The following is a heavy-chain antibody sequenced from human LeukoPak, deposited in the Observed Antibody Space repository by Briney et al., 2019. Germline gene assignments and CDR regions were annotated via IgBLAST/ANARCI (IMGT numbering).Heavy chain of an antibody. V-gene: IGHV4-61*02. CDR1: GGSISSGSYY. CDR3: ARQYSGSYYIDWYFDY. CDR2: IYTSGST. D-gene: IGHD3-10*01. J-gene: IGHJ4*02. Sequence: SQTLSLTCTVSGGSISSGSYYWSWIRQPAGKGLEWIGRIYTSGSTNYNPSLKSRVTISVDTSKNQFSLKLSSVTAADTAVYYCARQYSGSYYIDWYFDYWGQGTLVTVSS.